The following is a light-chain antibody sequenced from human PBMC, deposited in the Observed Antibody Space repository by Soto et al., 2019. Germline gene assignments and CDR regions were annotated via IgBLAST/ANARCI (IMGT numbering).Light chain of an antibody. J-gene: IGLJ2*01. CDR3: SSYTRSSTVV. Sequence: QSVLTQPAAVSGSPGQSITISCTGTSSDIGAYNYVSWYQQHPGKAPKVMIYDVSNRPSGVSNRFSGSKSGNTASLTISGRQADDEADYYCSSYTRSSTVVFGGGTKVTVL. V-gene: IGLV2-14*01. CDR2: DVS. CDR1: SSDIGAYNY.